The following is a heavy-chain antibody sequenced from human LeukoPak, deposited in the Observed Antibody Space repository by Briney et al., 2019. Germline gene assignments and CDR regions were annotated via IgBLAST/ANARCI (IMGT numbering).Heavy chain of an antibody. Sequence: SETLSLTCTVSGGSISSYYWSWIRQPPGKGLEWIGYIYYSGSTSYNPSLKNRVTISVDTSKNQFSLKLSSVTAADTAVYYCARGGIQLWPYYFDYWGQGTLVTVSS. D-gene: IGHD5-18*01. CDR3: ARGGIQLWPYYFDY. V-gene: IGHV4-59*01. CDR1: GGSISSYY. J-gene: IGHJ4*02. CDR2: IYYSGST.